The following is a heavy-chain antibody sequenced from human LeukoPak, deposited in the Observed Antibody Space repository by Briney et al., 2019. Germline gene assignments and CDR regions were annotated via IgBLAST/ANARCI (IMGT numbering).Heavy chain of an antibody. J-gene: IGHJ5*02. CDR2: INHSGST. D-gene: IGHD3-10*01. CDR1: GGSFSGYY. Sequence: SETLSLTCAVYGGSFSGYYWSWIRQPPVKGLEWIGEINHSGSTNYNPSLKSRVTISVDTSKNQFSLKLSSVTAADTAVYYCARGRTYYYGSGSYSPWGQGTLVTVSS. V-gene: IGHV4-34*01. CDR3: ARGRTYYYGSGSYSP.